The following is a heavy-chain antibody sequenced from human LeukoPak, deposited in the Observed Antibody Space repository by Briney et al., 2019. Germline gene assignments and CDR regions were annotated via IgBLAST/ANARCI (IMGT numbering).Heavy chain of an antibody. D-gene: IGHD3-22*01. CDR1: EFAFSTYN. V-gene: IGHV3-48*01. J-gene: IGHJ2*01. Sequence: GGSLRLSCAASEFAFSTYNMNWVRQAPGKGLEWVSYISTGSSTTYYADSVRGRFTISRDNTKNTLYLQMNTLRAEDTAVYYCARADSDSSGYTYWYFDLWGRGTLVTVSS. CDR2: ISTGSSTT. CDR3: ARADSDSSGYTYWYFDL.